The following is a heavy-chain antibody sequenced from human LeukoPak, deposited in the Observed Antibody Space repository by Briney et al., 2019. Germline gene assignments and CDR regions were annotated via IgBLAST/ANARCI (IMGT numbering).Heavy chain of an antibody. CDR1: GGSVTTYH. CDR2: IHYSGGA. Sequence: SETLSLTCAVSGGSVTTYHWTWIRQPPGKGLEWIGHIHYSGGADYNPSLKSRVSMSLDTSKNHFSLRLTPVTAADTGVYFCARAPHFFDTSGSRYYFDYWGQGALVTVSS. J-gene: IGHJ4*02. V-gene: IGHV4-59*02. D-gene: IGHD3-22*01. CDR3: ARAPHFFDTSGSRYYFDY.